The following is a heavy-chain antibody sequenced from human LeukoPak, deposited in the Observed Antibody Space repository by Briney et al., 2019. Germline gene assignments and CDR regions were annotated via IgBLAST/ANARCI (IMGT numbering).Heavy chain of an antibody. Sequence: GSSVKVSCKASGGTFSSYAISWVRQAPGQGLEWMGIINPTGDSTSYAQKFQARVTMTRDTSTNTVYMELSSLRSEDTAVYYCARHPSPQLHHFDYWGQGTLVTVSS. D-gene: IGHD2-2*01. J-gene: IGHJ4*02. V-gene: IGHV1-46*01. CDR3: ARHPSPQLHHFDY. CDR1: GGTFSSYA. CDR2: INPTGDST.